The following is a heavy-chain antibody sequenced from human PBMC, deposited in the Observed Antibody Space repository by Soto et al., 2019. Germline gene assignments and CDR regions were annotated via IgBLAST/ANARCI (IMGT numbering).Heavy chain of an antibody. CDR3: TREWSAAGHFYGMDV. CDR1: GYTFTSYD. CDR2: MNTNSDDT. V-gene: IGHV1-8*01. J-gene: IGHJ6*02. D-gene: IGHD6-13*01. Sequence: GASVKVSCKTSGYTFTSYDINWVRQAPGQGLEWVGWMNTNSDDTRSAQKFRGRLTLTRDKSMRAVYMKLSNLRPDDTAVYYCTREWSAAGHFYGMDVWSQGTTVTVFS.